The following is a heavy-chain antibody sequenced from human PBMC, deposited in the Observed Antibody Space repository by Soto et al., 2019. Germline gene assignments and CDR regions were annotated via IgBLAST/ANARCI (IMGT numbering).Heavy chain of an antibody. CDR1: GYTFTGYG. D-gene: IGHD3-9*01. Sequence: ASVKVSCKASGYTFTGYGISWVRQAPGQGLEWMGWISAYNGNTNYAQKFQGRATITRDTSASTAYMELSSLRSEDTAVYFCARGSSDWLPYFDYWGQGSLVTVSS. V-gene: IGHV1-18*01. CDR2: ISAYNGNT. CDR3: ARGSSDWLPYFDY. J-gene: IGHJ4*02.